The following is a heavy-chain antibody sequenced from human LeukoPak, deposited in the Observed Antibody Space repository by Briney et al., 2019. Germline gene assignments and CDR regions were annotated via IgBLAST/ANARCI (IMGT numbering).Heavy chain of an antibody. CDR3: ARGENDFWSGYYPSYFDY. CDR1: GGSFSGYY. J-gene: IGHJ4*02. D-gene: IGHD3-3*01. Sequence: SETLSLTCAVYGGSFSGYYWSWIRQPPGKGLEGIGYIYHSGSTYYNPSLKSRVTISVDRSKNQFSLKLSSVTAADTAVYYCARGENDFWSGYYPSYFDYWGQGTLVTVSS. CDR2: IYHSGST. V-gene: IGHV4-34*01.